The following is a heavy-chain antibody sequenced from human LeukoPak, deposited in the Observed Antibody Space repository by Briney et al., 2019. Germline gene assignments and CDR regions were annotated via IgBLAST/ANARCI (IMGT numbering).Heavy chain of an antibody. CDR2: ISSTSSTK. D-gene: IGHD3/OR15-3a*01. J-gene: IGHJ4*02. CDR1: GFTFSGYS. V-gene: IGHV3-48*01. Sequence: GGSLRLSCAASGFTFSGYSMSWVRQAPGKGLEWVSYISSTSSTKYYADSVKGRFTISRDNAKNSLYLQMSSLSAEATAGSYCAASFGLVNPFDYWGQGTLVTVSS. CDR3: AASFGLVNPFDY.